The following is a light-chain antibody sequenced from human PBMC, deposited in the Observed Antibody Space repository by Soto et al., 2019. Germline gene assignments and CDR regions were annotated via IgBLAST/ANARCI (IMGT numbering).Light chain of an antibody. J-gene: IGKJ1*01. Sequence: EIVLTQSPGTLSLSPWERATLSCRASERLSSVYLAWYQQRPGQPPRLLIYGASARATGIPARFSGSGSGTEFTLTISSLQSEDFAVYYCQHYNNWPLTFGQGTKVDI. V-gene: IGKV3-15*01. CDR3: QHYNNWPLT. CDR1: ERLSSVY. CDR2: GAS.